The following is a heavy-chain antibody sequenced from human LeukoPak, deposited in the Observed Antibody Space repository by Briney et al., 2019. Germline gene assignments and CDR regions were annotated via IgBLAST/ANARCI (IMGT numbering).Heavy chain of an antibody. V-gene: IGHV4-39*07. CDR2: IYYSGST. J-gene: IGHJ4*02. Sequence: SETLSLTCTVSGGSISSSSYYWDWIRQPPGKGLEWIGSIYYSGSTSYNPSLKSRVTISLHTSKNQFSLKLSSVTAADTAVYYCARRAGRYQLAYWGQGTLVTVSS. CDR1: GGSISSSSYY. D-gene: IGHD2-2*01. CDR3: ARRAGRYQLAY.